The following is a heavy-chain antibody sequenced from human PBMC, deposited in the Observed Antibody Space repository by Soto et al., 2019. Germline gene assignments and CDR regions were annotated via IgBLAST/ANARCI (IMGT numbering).Heavy chain of an antibody. CDR3: ATTSFSSSWQRGYNWSDP. CDR1: GYTLTELS. Sequence: ASVKVSCKVSGYTLTELSMHWVRQAPGKGLEWMGGFDPEDGETIYAQKFQGRVTMTEDTSTDTAYMELSSLRSEDTAVYYCATTSFSSSWQRGYNWSDPWGQGTLVTVSS. J-gene: IGHJ5*02. V-gene: IGHV1-24*01. D-gene: IGHD6-13*01. CDR2: FDPEDGET.